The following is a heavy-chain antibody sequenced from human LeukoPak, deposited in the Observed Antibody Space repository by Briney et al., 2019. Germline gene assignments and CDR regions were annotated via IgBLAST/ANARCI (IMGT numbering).Heavy chain of an antibody. CDR2: ISYDGSNK. CDR3: ARTAMVDFDY. CDR1: GFTFSSYA. D-gene: IGHD5-18*01. J-gene: IGHJ4*02. Sequence: HPGGSLRLSCAASGFTFSSYAMHWVRQAPGKGLEWVAVISYDGSNKYYADSVKGRFTISRDNSKNTLYLQMNSLRAEDTAVYYCARTAMVDFDYWGQGTLVTVSS. V-gene: IGHV3-30-3*01.